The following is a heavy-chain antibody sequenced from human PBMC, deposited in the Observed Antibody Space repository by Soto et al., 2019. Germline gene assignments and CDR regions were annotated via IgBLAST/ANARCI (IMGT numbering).Heavy chain of an antibody. CDR2: ISGSGGST. D-gene: IGHD6-13*01. V-gene: IGHV3-23*01. CDR3: AKDGIAAAGAQNWFDP. Sequence: GGSLRLSCAASGFPFSSYAMSWVRQAPGKGLEWVSAISGSGGSTYYADSVKGRFTISRDNSKNTLYLQMNSLRAEDTAVYYCAKDGIAAAGAQNWFDPWGQGTLVTVSS. CDR1: GFPFSSYA. J-gene: IGHJ5*02.